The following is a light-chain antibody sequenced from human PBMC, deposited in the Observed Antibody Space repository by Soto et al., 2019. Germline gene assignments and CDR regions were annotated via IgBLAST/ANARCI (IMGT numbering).Light chain of an antibody. Sequence: EIVMTQSPATLSLSPGERATVSCTASQSLNFNFLGWYQKKSGQAPRLLIYAASTRATGIPDRFSGSGSGIDFTLTISRLEPEDSAVYYCQQYGVSPTFGGGTKVDIK. CDR3: QQYGVSPT. V-gene: IGKV3-20*01. CDR2: AAS. CDR1: QSLNFNF. J-gene: IGKJ4*01.